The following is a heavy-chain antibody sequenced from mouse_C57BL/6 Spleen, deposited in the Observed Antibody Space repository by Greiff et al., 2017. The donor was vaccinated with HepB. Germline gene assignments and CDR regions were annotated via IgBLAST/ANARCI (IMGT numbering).Heavy chain of an antibody. J-gene: IGHJ3*01. Sequence: QVQPQQSGPELVKPGASVKISCKASGYAFSSSWMNWVKQRPGKGLEWIGRIYPGDGDTNYNGKFKGKATLTADKSSSTAYMQLSSLTSEDSAVYFCARSSLLGFAYWGQGTLVTVSA. V-gene: IGHV1-82*01. CDR1: GYAFSSSW. CDR3: ARSSLLGFAY. CDR2: IYPGDGDT. D-gene: IGHD2-10*01.